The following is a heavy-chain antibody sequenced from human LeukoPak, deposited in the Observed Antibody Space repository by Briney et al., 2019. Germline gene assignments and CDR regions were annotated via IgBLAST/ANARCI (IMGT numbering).Heavy chain of an antibody. D-gene: IGHD6-6*01. CDR3: ARDLYRYTSSSVFDY. Sequence: PGGSLRLSCAASGFTFSSYAMHWVRQAPGKGLEWVAVISYDGSNKYYADSVKGRFTISRDNSKNTLYLQMNSLRAEDTAVYYCARDLYRYTSSSVFDYWGQGTLVTVSS. CDR1: GFTFSSYA. CDR2: ISYDGSNK. J-gene: IGHJ4*02. V-gene: IGHV3-30-3*01.